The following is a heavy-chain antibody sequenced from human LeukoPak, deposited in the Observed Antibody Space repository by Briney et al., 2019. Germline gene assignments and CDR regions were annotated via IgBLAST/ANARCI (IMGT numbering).Heavy chain of an antibody. CDR1: GGSISSYC. V-gene: IGHV4-59*08. CDR3: ARLYYDFWSGYLLGGYFDY. Sequence: SETLSLTCTVSGGSISSYCWSWIRQPPGKGLEWIGYIYYSGSTNYNPSLKSRVTISVDTSKNQFSLKLSSVTAADTAVYYCARLYYDFWSGYLLGGYFDYWGQGTLVTVSS. CDR2: IYYSGST. J-gene: IGHJ4*02. D-gene: IGHD3-3*01.